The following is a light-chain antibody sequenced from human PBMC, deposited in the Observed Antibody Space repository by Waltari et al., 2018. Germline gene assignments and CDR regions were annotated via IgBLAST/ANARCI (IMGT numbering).Light chain of an antibody. CDR3: QQYYVFPRT. CDR2: SAS. Sequence: DIQMTQSPSSLSASVGDRVTITCRASQTIFSYLNWFQQTPGKAPELLIFSASALQSGVPSRFSGSGSGTNFTLTITNLQPEDVAVYYCQQYYVFPRTFGPGTKVTIK. J-gene: IGKJ1*01. CDR1: QTIFSY. V-gene: IGKV1-39*01.